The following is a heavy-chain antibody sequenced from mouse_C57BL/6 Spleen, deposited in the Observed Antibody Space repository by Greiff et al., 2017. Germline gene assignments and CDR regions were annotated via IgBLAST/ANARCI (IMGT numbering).Heavy chain of an antibody. CDR1: GFTFSSYA. CDR3: TRDNFYFDY. CDR2: ISSGGDYI. V-gene: IGHV5-9-1*02. J-gene: IGHJ2*01. Sequence: EVKLVESGEGLVKPGGSLKLSCAASGFTFSSYAMSWVRQTPEKRLEWVAYISSGGDYIYYADTVKGRFTISRDNARNTLYLPMSSLKSEDTAMYYCTRDNFYFDYWGQGTTLTVSS. D-gene: IGHD1-3*01.